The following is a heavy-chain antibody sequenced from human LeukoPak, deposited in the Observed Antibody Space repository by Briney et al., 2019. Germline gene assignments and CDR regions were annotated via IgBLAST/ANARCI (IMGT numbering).Heavy chain of an antibody. CDR3: ARHGGRTRV. CDR1: GYSFTSSW. Sequence: GESLKISCKPSGYSFTSSWIGWVRQMPGKGLEWMAIIYPDSDTRYRPTFQGQVTISADKSISTAYLQWSNLKASDTAMYYCARHGGRTRVWGQGTLVTVSS. V-gene: IGHV5-51*01. J-gene: IGHJ4*02. CDR2: IYPDSDT. D-gene: IGHD3-16*01.